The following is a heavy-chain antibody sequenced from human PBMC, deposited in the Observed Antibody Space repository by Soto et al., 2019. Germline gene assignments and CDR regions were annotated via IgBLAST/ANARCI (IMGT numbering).Heavy chain of an antibody. CDR1: GYTFTSYD. Sequence: ASVKVSCKASGYTFTSYDINWVRQATGQGLEWMGWMNPNSGNTGYAQKFQGRVTMTRNTSISTAYMELSSLRSEDTAVYYCARGVGSDFWSGYYWFDPWGQGTLVTVSS. D-gene: IGHD3-3*01. V-gene: IGHV1-8*01. CDR2: MNPNSGNT. J-gene: IGHJ5*02. CDR3: ARGVGSDFWSGYYWFDP.